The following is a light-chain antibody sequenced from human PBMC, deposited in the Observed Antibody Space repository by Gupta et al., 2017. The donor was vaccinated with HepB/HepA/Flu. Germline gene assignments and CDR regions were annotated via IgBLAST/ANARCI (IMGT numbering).Light chain of an antibody. J-gene: IGKJ1*01. CDR1: QSISSY. Sequence: DIQMTQSPSSLSASVGDRVTITCRASQSISSYLNWYQQKPGKVPKLMIYAASSLQSGVPSRFSGSGSGTDFTLTISSLQPEDFATYYCQQSDSTPVTVGQGTKVEIK. CDR2: AAS. V-gene: IGKV1-39*01. CDR3: QQSDSTPVT.